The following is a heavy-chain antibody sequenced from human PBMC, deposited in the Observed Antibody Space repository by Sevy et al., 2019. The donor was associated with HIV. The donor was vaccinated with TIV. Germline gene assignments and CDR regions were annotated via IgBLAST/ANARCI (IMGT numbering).Heavy chain of an antibody. Sequence: SETLSLTCTVSGGSITSLYWNWIRKPPATGLEWIAKNYYNAHINYNPSLKSRVTLSLDTSKNQFSLRLSSVTAADTAMYYCAGENAWGRGYSWGQGTLVTVSS. D-gene: IGHD1-26*01. J-gene: IGHJ4*02. CDR2: NYYNAHI. V-gene: IGHV4-59*08. CDR3: AGENAWGRGYS. CDR1: GGSITSLY.